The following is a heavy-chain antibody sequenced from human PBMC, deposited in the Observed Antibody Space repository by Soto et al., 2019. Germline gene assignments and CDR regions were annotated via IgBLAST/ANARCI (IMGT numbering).Heavy chain of an antibody. CDR1: GGTLSSYA. J-gene: IGHJ4*02. CDR3: ARSGYSSSWYGY. Sequence: ASVKVSCKASGGTLSSYAISWVRQAPGQGLEWMGGIIPIFGTANYAQKFQGRVTITADESTSTAYMELSSLRSEDTAVYYCARSGYSSSWYGYWGQGTLVTVSS. CDR2: IIPIFGTA. V-gene: IGHV1-69*13. D-gene: IGHD6-13*01.